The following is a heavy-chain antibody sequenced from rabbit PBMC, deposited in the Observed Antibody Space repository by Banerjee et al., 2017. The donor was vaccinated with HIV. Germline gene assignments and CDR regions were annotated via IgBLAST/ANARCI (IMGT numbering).Heavy chain of an antibody. Sequence: QEQLVESGGGLVQPEGSLTLTCKASGFDFSSNAMCWVRQAPGKGLELIACIYSSSGTTYYASWVNGRFTISRSTSLNTVTLQMTSLTAADTATYFCARRYSSGYSDLWGQG. J-gene: IGHJ4*01. CDR2: IYSSSGTT. D-gene: IGHD1-1*01. V-gene: IGHV1S47*01. CDR1: GFDFSSNA. CDR3: ARRYSSGYSDL.